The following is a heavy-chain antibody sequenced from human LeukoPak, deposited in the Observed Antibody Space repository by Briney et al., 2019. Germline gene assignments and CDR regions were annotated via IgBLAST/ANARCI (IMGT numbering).Heavy chain of an antibody. V-gene: IGHV4-31*03. D-gene: IGHD6-19*01. Sequence: SQTLSLTCTVSGGSISSGGYYWSWIRQHPGKGLEWIGYIYYSGSTYYNPFLKSRVTISVDTSKNQFSLKLSSVTAADTAVYYCARDRGIAVAGSRSYYYYGMDVWGQGTTVTVSS. CDR3: ARDRGIAVAGSRSYYYYGMDV. J-gene: IGHJ6*02. CDR1: GGSISSGGYY. CDR2: IYYSGST.